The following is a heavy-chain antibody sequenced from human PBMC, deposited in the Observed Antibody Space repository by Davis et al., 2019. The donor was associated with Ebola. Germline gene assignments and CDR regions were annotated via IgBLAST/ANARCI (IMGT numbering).Heavy chain of an antibody. CDR3: AREWVDSSSSPPVNYYYYYGMDV. V-gene: IGHV3-30*03. CDR1: GFTFSSYG. Sequence: GGSLRLSCAASGFTFSSYGMHWVRQAPGKGLEWVAVISYDGSNKYYADSVKGRFTISRDNSKNTLYLQMNSLRAEDTAVYYCAREWVDSSSSPPVNYYYYYGMDVWGQGTTVTVSS. CDR2: ISYDGSNK. J-gene: IGHJ6*02. D-gene: IGHD6-6*01.